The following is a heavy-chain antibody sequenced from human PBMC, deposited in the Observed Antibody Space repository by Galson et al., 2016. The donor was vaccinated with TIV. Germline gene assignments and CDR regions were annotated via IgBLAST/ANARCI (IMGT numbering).Heavy chain of an antibody. Sequence: QSGAEVKKPGESLKISCKDSGYTFTNYWIAWLRQMPGKGLEWMGMIHPSDSYTNYSLSFQGHVTISAYKSLSTAYLQWSSLKASDSAMYYCSRRTLAVGTDANWFDPWGQGTLVTVSS. V-gene: IGHV5-10-1*01. CDR3: SRRTLAVGTDANWFDP. CDR2: IHPSDSYT. J-gene: IGHJ5*02. CDR1: GYTFTNYW. D-gene: IGHD6-19*01.